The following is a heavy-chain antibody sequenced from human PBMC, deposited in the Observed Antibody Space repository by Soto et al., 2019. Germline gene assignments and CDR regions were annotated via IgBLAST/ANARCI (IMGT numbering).Heavy chain of an antibody. Sequence: GGSLRLSCAASEFTFSNYAMIWVRQAPGKGLEWVSSISGTSTSTYYADSVRGRFTISADIAENSVILQMNTLRDEDSAVYFCVRDRDLYRDMFHADLWVQGTLVTVSS. CDR1: EFTFSNYA. CDR2: ISGTSTST. J-gene: IGHJ4*01. CDR3: VRDRDLYRDMFHADL. D-gene: IGHD3-10*02. V-gene: IGHV3-48*02.